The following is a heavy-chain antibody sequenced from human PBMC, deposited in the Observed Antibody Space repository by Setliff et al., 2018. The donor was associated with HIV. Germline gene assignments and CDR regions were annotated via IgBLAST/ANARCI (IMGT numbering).Heavy chain of an antibody. J-gene: IGHJ4*02. Sequence: SETLSLTCTVSGGSITNHYWSWIRQPPGKGLEWIGNIYHSGTTKSNPSLKSRVAISVDTSKNQFSLKLSSVTTADTAVYYCARATATWLVDNWGQGTLVTVSS. CDR2: IYHSGTT. V-gene: IGHV4-59*11. D-gene: IGHD2-15*01. CDR3: ARATATWLVDN. CDR1: GGSITNHY.